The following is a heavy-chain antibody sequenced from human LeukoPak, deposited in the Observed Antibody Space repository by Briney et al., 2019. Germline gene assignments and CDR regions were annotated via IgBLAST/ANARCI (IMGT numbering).Heavy chain of an antibody. CDR2: INPNSGGT. Sequence: ASVKVSCKASGYTFTGYYMHWVRQAPGQGLEWMGWINPNSGGTNYAQKFQGRVTMTRDTSISTAYMELSGLRSDDTAVYYCAREAYYDFWSGRVDYWGQGTLVTVSS. D-gene: IGHD3-3*01. V-gene: IGHV1-2*02. CDR1: GYTFTGYY. J-gene: IGHJ4*02. CDR3: AREAYYDFWSGRVDY.